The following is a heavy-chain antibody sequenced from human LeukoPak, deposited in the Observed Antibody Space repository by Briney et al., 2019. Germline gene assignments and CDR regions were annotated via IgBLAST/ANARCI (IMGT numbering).Heavy chain of an antibody. CDR2: VSYDGGNK. CDR1: GFTFSSYA. D-gene: IGHD6-19*01. CDR3: ASPTGYSSGWYFFDY. J-gene: IGHJ4*02. Sequence: GGSLRLSCAASGFTFSSYAMHWVRQAPGKGLEWVAVVSYDGGNKYYADSVKGRFTISRDNSKNTLYLQMNSLRAEDTAVYYCASPTGYSSGWYFFDYWGQGTLVTVSS. V-gene: IGHV3-30-3*01.